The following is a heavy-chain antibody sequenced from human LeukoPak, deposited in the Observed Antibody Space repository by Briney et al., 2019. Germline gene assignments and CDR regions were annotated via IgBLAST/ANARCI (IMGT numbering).Heavy chain of an antibody. V-gene: IGHV1-69*17. CDR3: ARVETYYDSSGYYLGYYGMDV. Sequence: SVKISCKTSGGTISSYYISWVRQPTGQGLEXXXXXXXIFGIANYAQQFQGRVTTTADNSTSTAYLQLSSLRAEDTAVYYCARVETYYDSSGYYLGYYGMDVWGQGTTVTVSS. CDR1: GGTISSYY. J-gene: IGHJ6*02. CDR2: XXXIFGIA. D-gene: IGHD3-22*01.